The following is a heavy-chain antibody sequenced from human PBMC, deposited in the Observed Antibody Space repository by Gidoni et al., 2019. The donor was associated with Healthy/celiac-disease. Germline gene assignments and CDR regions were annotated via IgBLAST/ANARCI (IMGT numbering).Heavy chain of an antibody. J-gene: IGHJ6*02. D-gene: IGHD3-10*01. CDR2: INHSGST. CDR3: ARGRRITMVRALYGMDV. Sequence: QVQLQQWGAGLLKPSETLSLTCAVYGGSFSGYYWSWIRQPPGKGLEWIGEINHSGSTNYNPSLKSRVTISVDTSKNQFSLKLSSVTAADTAVYYCARGRRITMVRALYGMDVWGQGTTVTVSS. V-gene: IGHV4-34*01. CDR1: GGSFSGYY.